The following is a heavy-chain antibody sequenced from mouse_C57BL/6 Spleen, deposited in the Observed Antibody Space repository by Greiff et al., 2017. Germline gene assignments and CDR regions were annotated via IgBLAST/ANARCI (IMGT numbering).Heavy chain of an antibody. D-gene: IGHD1-1*01. Sequence: QVQLQQPGAELVKPGASVKLSCKASGYTFTSYWMHWVKQRPGQGLEWIGMIHPNSGSTNYNEKFKSKATLTVDKSSSTAYMQLSSLTSEDSAVYYCALMTTVVAVDYWGQGTTLTVSS. CDR3: ALMTTVVAVDY. CDR1: GYTFTSYW. CDR2: IHPNSGST. V-gene: IGHV1-64*01. J-gene: IGHJ2*01.